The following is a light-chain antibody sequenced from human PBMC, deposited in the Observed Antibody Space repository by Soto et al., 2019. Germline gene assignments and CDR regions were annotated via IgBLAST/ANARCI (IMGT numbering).Light chain of an antibody. CDR2: DVS. CDR1: SSDIGYYNS. V-gene: IGLV2-14*01. Sequence: HYALTQPASVSASPGQSITISCTGTSSDIGYYNSVSWYQQHPGTAPQLMIYDVSYRPSGISSRFSGSKSGNTASLTISGLQPEDEADYFCSSYTTTSTRVFGGGTKVTVL. J-gene: IGLJ2*01. CDR3: SSYTTTSTRV.